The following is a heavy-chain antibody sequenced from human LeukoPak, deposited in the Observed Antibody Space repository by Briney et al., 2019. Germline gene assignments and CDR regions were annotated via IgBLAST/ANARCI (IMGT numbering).Heavy chain of an antibody. D-gene: IGHD6-19*01. CDR3: ASHPYSSGWYVDY. V-gene: IGHV4-39*01. J-gene: IGHJ4*02. CDR2: IYYSGST. Sequence: PSETLSLTCTVSGGSITSRSYYRGWIRPPPGKGLEWIANIYYSGSTYYNPSLKSRVTISVDTSKNQFSLKVNSVTAADTAVYYCASHPYSSGWYVDYWGQGTLVTVSS. CDR1: GGSITSRSYY.